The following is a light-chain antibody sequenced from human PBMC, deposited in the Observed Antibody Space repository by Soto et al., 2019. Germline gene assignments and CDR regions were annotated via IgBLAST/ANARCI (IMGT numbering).Light chain of an antibody. V-gene: IGLV2-14*01. J-gene: IGLJ2*01. CDR2: EFS. Sequence: QSALPQPASVSGSPGQSIPISCTGNSSNVGAYNYVSWYQQHPGKAPKLMIFEFSDRTSGVSNRFSGSKSGNTASLTISGLQAEDEADYYCSSYTSSNTLVFGGGTQLTVL. CDR3: SSYTSSNTLV. CDR1: SSNVGAYNY.